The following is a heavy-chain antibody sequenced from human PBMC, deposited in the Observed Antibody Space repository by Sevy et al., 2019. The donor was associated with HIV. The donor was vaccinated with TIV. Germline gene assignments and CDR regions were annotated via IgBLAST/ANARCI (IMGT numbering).Heavy chain of an antibody. CDR2: INSDGSTT. V-gene: IGHV3-74*01. CDR3: ARDTLGYGGNPNLDLDL. CDR1: GFSFSRYF. J-gene: IGHJ5*02. Sequence: GGSLRLSCAASGFSFSRYFMHWVRQAPGEGLVRVSRINSDGSTTNYADSVEGRFIVSRDNAKKTLYLELHSLRVEDTATYYCARDTLGYGGNPNLDLDLWGQGTLVTVSS. D-gene: IGHD4-17*01.